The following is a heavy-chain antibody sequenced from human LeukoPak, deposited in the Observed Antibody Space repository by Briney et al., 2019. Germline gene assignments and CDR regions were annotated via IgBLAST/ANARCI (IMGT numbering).Heavy chain of an antibody. CDR1: GFTFSSYT. CDR3: AKAPPRSSSAEFDY. D-gene: IGHD6-6*01. J-gene: IGHJ4*02. Sequence: GGSLRLSCAASGFTFSSYTMRWVRQAPGKGLEWVSGISGGGGITYYADSVKGRFTISRDNSKHTLYLQMNSLSPEDTAVYYCAKAPPRSSSAEFDYWGQGTLVTVSS. CDR2: ISGGGGIT. V-gene: IGHV3-23*01.